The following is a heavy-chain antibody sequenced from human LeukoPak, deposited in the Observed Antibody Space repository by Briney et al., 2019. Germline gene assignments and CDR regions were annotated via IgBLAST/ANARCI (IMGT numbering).Heavy chain of an antibody. D-gene: IGHD2-21*02. J-gene: IGHJ4*02. CDR2: ISRSSVTI. V-gene: IGHV3-48*01. CDR1: GFTFSDFS. CDR3: VREDTPATANY. Sequence: PGGSLRLSCAASGFTFSDFSMNWVRQAPGKGLEWVSYISRSSVTIYYADSVKGRFTISRDNAKDSLYLQMNSLRPGDTAVYYCVREDTPATANYWGQGTLVTISS.